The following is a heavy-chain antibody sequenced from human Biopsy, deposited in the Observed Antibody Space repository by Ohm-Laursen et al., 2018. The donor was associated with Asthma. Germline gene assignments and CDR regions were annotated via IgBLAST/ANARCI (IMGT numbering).Heavy chain of an antibody. CDR1: GGSVSSFHW. V-gene: IGHV4-4*02. Sequence: TLSLTCTVSGGSVSSFHWWNWVRQPPGKWLEWIGEIHHGGSRNYNPSLKSRASIFLDKSTNQISLSLTSVTAADTAVYYCARSKATTSYYGMDLWGQGTTVAV. J-gene: IGHJ6*02. CDR3: ARSKATTSYYGMDL. CDR2: IHHGGSR. D-gene: IGHD1-26*01.